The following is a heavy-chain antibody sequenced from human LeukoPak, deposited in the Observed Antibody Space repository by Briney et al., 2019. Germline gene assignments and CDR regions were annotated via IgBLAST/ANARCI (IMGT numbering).Heavy chain of an antibody. Sequence: ASVKVSCKASGGTFSSYAISWVRQAPGQGLEWMGWISAYNGNTNYAQKLQGRVTMTTDTSTSTAYMELRSLRSDDTAVYYCARDLYRELPDYWGQGTLVTVSS. CDR1: GGTFSSYA. D-gene: IGHD1-26*01. CDR3: ARDLYRELPDY. J-gene: IGHJ4*02. CDR2: ISAYNGNT. V-gene: IGHV1-18*01.